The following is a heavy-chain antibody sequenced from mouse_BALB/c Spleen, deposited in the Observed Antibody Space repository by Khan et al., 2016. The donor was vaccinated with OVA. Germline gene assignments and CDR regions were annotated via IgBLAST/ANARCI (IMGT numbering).Heavy chain of an antibody. CDR3: TREVVDGASFAY. J-gene: IGHJ3*01. Sequence: QVQLQQSGTELVRPGASVKLSCKASGYTFTNYWINWVKQRPGQGLEWIGNIYPSDSYTNYNQKFKDMATLTVDKSSSTAYMQLSSPASEDSAVYYCTREVVDGASFAYWGQGTLVTVSA. CDR2: IYPSDSYT. V-gene: IGHV1-69*02. CDR1: GYTFTNYW. D-gene: IGHD2-3*01.